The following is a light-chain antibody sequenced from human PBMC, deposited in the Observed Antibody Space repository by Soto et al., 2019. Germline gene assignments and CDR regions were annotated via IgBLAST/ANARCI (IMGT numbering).Light chain of an antibody. CDR2: DAS. CDR1: QSVSSTY. Sequence: EIVLTQSPGTLSLSPGERATLSCRASQSVSSTYLAWYQQKPGQAPMLLIYDASTRATGIPDKFIGSGSGSDLSLTITRLEPEADALYYCQQHGKSPGFFTFGHGTKVDIK. V-gene: IGKV3-20*01. CDR3: QQHGKSPGFFT. J-gene: IGKJ3*01.